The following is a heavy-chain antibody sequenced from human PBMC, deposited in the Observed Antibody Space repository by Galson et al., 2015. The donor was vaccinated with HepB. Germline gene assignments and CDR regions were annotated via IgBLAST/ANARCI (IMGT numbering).Heavy chain of an antibody. CDR1: GGSFSGYY. J-gene: IGHJ2*01. CDR2: INHSGST. D-gene: IGHD4-17*01. CDR3: ASLSTLRRYFDL. Sequence: ETLSLTCAVYGGSFSGYYWSWIRQPPVKGLEWIGEINHSGSTNYNPSLKSRVTISVDTSKNQFSLKLSSVTAEDTAVYYCASLSTLRRYFDLWGRGTLVTVSS. V-gene: IGHV4-34*01.